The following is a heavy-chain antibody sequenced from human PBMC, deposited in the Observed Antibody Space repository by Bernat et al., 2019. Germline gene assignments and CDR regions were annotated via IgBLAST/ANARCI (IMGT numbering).Heavy chain of an antibody. CDR1: GGTFSSYA. CDR2: IIPIFGIA. V-gene: IGHV1-69*17. CDR3: ARSIVQYYGSGSYYTWFDP. Sequence: QVQLVQSGAEVKKPGSSVKVSCKASGGTFSSYAISWVRQAPGQGLEWMGGIIPIFGIANYAQKFQGSGTITADKSTSTAYMELSSLRSEDTAVYYCARSIVQYYGSGSYYTWFDPWGQGTLVTVSS. D-gene: IGHD3-10*01. J-gene: IGHJ5*02.